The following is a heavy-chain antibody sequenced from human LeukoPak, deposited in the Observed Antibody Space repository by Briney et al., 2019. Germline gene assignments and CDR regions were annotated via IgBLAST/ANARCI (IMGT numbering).Heavy chain of an antibody. Sequence: PGGSLRLSCAASGFTFDDYAMHWVRQAPGKGLEWVSGISWNSGSIGYADSVKGRFTISRDNAKNSLYLQMNSLRAEDTAVYYCARDRGLILNDYVWGSYRSLWGQGTLVTVSS. CDR2: ISWNSGSI. D-gene: IGHD3-16*02. J-gene: IGHJ4*02. CDR3: ARDRGLILNDYVWGSYRSL. CDR1: GFTFDDYA. V-gene: IGHV3-9*01.